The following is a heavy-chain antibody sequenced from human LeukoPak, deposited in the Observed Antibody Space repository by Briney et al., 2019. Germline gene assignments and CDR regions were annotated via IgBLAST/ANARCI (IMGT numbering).Heavy chain of an antibody. D-gene: IGHD3-22*01. CDR1: GYTFTGYY. V-gene: IGHV1-2*02. CDR2: INPNSGGT. CDR3: ARGRDSSGYYRDLKREFDY. Sequence: APVKVSCKASGYTFTGYYMHWVRQAPGQGLEWMGWINPNSGGTNYAQKFQGRVTMTRDTSISTAYMELSRLRSDDTAVYYCARGRDSSGYYRDLKREFDYWGQGTLVTVSS. J-gene: IGHJ4*02.